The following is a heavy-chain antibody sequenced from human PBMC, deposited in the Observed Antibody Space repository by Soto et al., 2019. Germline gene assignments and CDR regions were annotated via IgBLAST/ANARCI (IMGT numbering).Heavy chain of an antibody. CDR1: GYSFTSYW. J-gene: IGHJ3*02. D-gene: IGHD3-10*01. V-gene: IGHV5-51*01. CDR2: IYPGDSDT. CDR3: ARPPRSYSRSRWDAFDI. Sequence: PGESLKISCKGSGYSFTSYWIGWVRHMPGKGLEWMGIIYPGDSDTRYSPSFQGQVTISADKSISTAYLQWSSLKASDTAMYYCARPPRSYSRSRWDAFDIWGQGKMVTVSS.